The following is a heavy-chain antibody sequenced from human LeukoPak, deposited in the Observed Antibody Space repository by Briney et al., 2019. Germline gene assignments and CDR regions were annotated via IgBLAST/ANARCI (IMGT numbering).Heavy chain of an antibody. CDR1: EFIFSNYG. D-gene: IGHD3-22*01. V-gene: IGHV3-30*18. CDR2: ISYDGSDK. J-gene: IGHJ4*02. CDR3: AKEGGGYAIDD. Sequence: PGGSLRLSCAASEFIFSNYGMHWVRQAPGKGLEWVAVISYDGSDKYYADSVKGRFTISRDNSKNTLYLQLNSLRPEDTAIYYCAKEGGGYAIDDWGQGTLVTVSS.